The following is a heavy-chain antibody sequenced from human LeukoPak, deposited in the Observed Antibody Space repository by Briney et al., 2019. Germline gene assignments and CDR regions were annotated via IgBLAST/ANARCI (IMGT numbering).Heavy chain of an antibody. J-gene: IGHJ4*02. CDR1: GGSFSGYY. CDR2: INHSGST. V-gene: IGHV4-34*01. D-gene: IGHD3-22*01. CDR3: ARHRAYYYDSSGYYKPGFDY. Sequence: PSETLSLTCAVYGGSFSGYYWSWIRQPPGKGLEWIGEINHSGSTNYNPSLKSRVTISVDTSKNQFSLKLSSVTAADTAVYYCARHRAYYYDSSGYYKPGFDYWGQGTLVTVSS.